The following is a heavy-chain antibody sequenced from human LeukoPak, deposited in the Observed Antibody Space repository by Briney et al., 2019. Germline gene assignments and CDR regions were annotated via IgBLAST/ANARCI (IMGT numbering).Heavy chain of an antibody. D-gene: IGHD5-18*01. J-gene: IGHJ6*03. CDR1: GFTFSSYT. V-gene: IGHV3-21*06. CDR3: ARVPWIQKTYHMGV. Sequence: GGSLRLSCAASGFTFSSYTMNWVRQAPGKGLEWVSSISSSSSYIYYADSVKGRFTISRDNAKNSLYLQMNSLRAEDTAVYYCARVPWIQKTYHMGVWGKGTTVTVSS. CDR2: ISSSSSYI.